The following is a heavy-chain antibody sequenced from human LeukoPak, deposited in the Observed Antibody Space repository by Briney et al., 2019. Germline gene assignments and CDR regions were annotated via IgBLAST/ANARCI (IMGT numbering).Heavy chain of an antibody. J-gene: IGHJ4*02. CDR1: GYTFTSYA. CDR3: ARDFDYYDSSGYSGG. D-gene: IGHD3-22*01. CDR2: ISAYNGNT. Sequence: VASVKVSCKASGYTFTSYAMHWVRQAPGQRLEWMGWISAYNGNTNYAQKLQGRVTMTTDTSTSTAYMELRSLRSDDTAVYYCARDFDYYDSSGYSGGWGQGTLVTVSS. V-gene: IGHV1-18*01.